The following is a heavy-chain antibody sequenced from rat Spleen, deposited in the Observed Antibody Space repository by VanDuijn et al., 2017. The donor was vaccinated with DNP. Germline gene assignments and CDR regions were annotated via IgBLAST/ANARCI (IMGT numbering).Heavy chain of an antibody. CDR1: GFIFSDYD. CDR2: IRYDGTTT. J-gene: IGHJ2*01. V-gene: IGHV5-7*01. Sequence: EVQLVESGGGLVQPGGSLKLSCVVSGFIFSDYDMAWVRQAPKKGLEWVAAIRYDGTTTFYRDSGKGRFTISRDNAKSTLYLQMNSLRSEDMATYYCIRWNSGHFDYWGQGVMVTVSS. D-gene: IGHD4-3*01. CDR3: IRWNSGHFDY.